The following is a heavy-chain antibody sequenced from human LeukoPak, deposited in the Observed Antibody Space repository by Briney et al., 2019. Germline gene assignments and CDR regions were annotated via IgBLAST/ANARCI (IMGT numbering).Heavy chain of an antibody. D-gene: IGHD6-19*01. V-gene: IGHV1-3*01. J-gene: IGHJ4*02. Sequence: ASVKVSCKASGYTFTSYAMHWVRQAPGQRLEWMGWIDAGNGNTKYSQKFQGRVTITRDTSASTAYMELSSLRSEDTAVYCCARAGVAVARPPVDYWGQGTLVTVSS. CDR1: GYTFTSYA. CDR3: ARAGVAVARPPVDY. CDR2: IDAGNGNT.